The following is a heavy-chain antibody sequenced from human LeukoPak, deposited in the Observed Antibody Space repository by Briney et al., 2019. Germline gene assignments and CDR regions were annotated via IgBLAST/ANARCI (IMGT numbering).Heavy chain of an antibody. CDR3: TTTTVMSIAFDI. D-gene: IGHD6-6*01. V-gene: IGHV3-15*01. J-gene: IGHJ3*02. CDR1: GFTFSSYG. Sequence: GRSLRLSCAASGFTFSSYGMHWVRQAPGKGLEWVGRIKSKTDGGTTDYAAPVKGRFTISRDDSKNTLYLQMNSLKTEDTAVYYCTTTTVMSIAFDIWGQGTMVTVSS. CDR2: IKSKTDGGTT.